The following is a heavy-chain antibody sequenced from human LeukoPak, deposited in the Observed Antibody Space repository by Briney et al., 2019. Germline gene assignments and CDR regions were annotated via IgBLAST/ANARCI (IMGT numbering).Heavy chain of an antibody. V-gene: IGHV3-9*01. CDR1: GLTFDDYA. CDR2: ISWNSGSI. Sequence: GRSLRLSCAASGLTFDDYAMHWVRQAPGKGLEWVSGISWNSGSIGYADSVKGRFTISRDNAKNSLYLQMNSLRAEDTALYYCAKVRGLYCSSTSCYFDYWGQGTLVTVSS. J-gene: IGHJ4*02. D-gene: IGHD2-2*01. CDR3: AKVRGLYCSSTSCYFDY.